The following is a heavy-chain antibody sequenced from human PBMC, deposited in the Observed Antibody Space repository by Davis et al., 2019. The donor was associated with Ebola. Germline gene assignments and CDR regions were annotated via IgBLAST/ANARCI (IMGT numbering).Heavy chain of an antibody. CDR2: ISAYNGNT. CDR3: ARDAIVLMVYAMNWFDP. V-gene: IGHV1-18*01. J-gene: IGHJ5*02. CDR1: GYTFTSYG. D-gene: IGHD2-8*01. Sequence: ASVKVSCKASGYTFTSYGISWVRQAPGQGLEWMGWISAYNGNTNYAQKLQGRVTMTTDTSTNTAYMELRSLRSDDTAVYYCARDAIVLMVYAMNWFDPWGQGTLVTVSS.